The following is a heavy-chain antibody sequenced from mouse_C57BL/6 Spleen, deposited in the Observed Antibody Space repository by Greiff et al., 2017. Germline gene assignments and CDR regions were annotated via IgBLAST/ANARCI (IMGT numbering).Heavy chain of an antibody. D-gene: IGHD1-1*01. CDR2: INPSSGYT. Sequence: QVQLKQSGAELARPGASVKMSCKASGYTFTSYTMHWVKQRPGQGLEWIGYINPSSGYTKYNQKFKDKATLTADKSSSTAYMQLSSLTSEDSAGYYCARDYYGSSYPGDYWGQGTTLTVSS. CDR3: ARDYYGSSYPGDY. CDR1: GYTFTSYT. V-gene: IGHV1-4*01. J-gene: IGHJ2*01.